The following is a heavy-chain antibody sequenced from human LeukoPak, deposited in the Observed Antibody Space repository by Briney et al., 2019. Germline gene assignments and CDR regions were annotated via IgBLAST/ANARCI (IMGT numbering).Heavy chain of an antibody. D-gene: IGHD3-22*01. CDR3: ARASYSYDINGWVPFDY. V-gene: IGHV4-59*08. CDR1: GGPFSGYY. J-gene: IGHJ4*02. CDR2: IYYSGST. Sequence: SETLSLTCAVYGGPFSGYYRSWIRQPPGKGLEWIGYIYYSGSTNYNPSLKSRVTISVDTSKNQFSLRLSSVTAADTAVYYCARASYSYDINGWVPFDYWGQGTLVTVSS.